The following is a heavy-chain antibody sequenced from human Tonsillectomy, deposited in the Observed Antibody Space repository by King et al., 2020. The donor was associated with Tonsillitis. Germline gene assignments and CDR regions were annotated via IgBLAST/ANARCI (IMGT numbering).Heavy chain of an antibody. V-gene: IGHV1-69*09. J-gene: IGHJ6*02. CDR1: GGTFSSYA. Sequence: LQLVQSGAEVKKPGSSVKVSCEASGGTFSSYAITWVRQAPGQGLEWMGRIIPIPDKANYAQKFQGRVTITADKSTSTAYMELSSLRSEDTAVYYCARDVPLGYCSSTSCRSTDYYGMDVWGQGTTVIVSS. D-gene: IGHD2-2*01. CDR2: IIPIPDKA. CDR3: ARDVPLGYCSSTSCRSTDYYGMDV.